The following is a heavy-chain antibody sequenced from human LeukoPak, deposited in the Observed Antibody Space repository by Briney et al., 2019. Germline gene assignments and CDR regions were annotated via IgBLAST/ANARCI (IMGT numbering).Heavy chain of an antibody. Sequence: VASVKVSCKASGYTFTSYDINWVRQATGQGLEWMGWMNPNSGNTGYAQKFQGRVTITRNTSISTAYMELSGLRSEDTAVYYCARASSGYYFPFDAFDIWGQGTMVTVSS. V-gene: IGHV1-8*03. D-gene: IGHD3-22*01. CDR2: MNPNSGNT. CDR3: ARASSGYYFPFDAFDI. J-gene: IGHJ3*02. CDR1: GYTFTSYD.